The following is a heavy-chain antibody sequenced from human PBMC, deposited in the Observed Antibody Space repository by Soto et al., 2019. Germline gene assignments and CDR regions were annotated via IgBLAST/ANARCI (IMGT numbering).Heavy chain of an antibody. D-gene: IGHD5-18*01. CDR3: ARGYSYGSDAFDI. Sequence: VKVSCKASGYTFTGYYMHWVRQAPGQGLEWMGWINPNSGGTNYAQKFQGRVTMTRDTSISTAYMELSRLRSDDTAVYYCARGYSYGSDAFDIWGQGTMVTVSS. CDR2: INPNSGGT. V-gene: IGHV1-2*02. CDR1: GYTFTGYY. J-gene: IGHJ3*02.